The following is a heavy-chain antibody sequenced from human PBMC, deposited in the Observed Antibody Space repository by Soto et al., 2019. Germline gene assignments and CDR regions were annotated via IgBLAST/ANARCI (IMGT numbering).Heavy chain of an antibody. Sequence: ESGGGVVQPGRSLRLSCAASGFTFSSYAMHWVRQAPGKGLEWVAVISYDGSNKYYADSVKGRFTISRDNSKNTLYLQMNSLRAEDTAVYYCAKDRVRDSSGYYPDYWGQGTLVTVSS. CDR2: ISYDGSNK. CDR3: AKDRVRDSSGYYPDY. V-gene: IGHV3-30-3*01. J-gene: IGHJ4*02. D-gene: IGHD3-22*01. CDR1: GFTFSSYA.